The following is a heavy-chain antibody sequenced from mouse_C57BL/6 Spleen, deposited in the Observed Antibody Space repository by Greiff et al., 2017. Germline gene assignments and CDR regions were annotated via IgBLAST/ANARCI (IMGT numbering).Heavy chain of an antibody. Sequence: VQLQQPGAELVMPGASVKLSCKASGYTFTSYWMHWVKQRPGQGLEWIGEIDPSDSYTNYNQKFKGKSTLTVDKSSSTAYMQLSSLTSEDSAVYYCARRTGTYFDVWGTGTTVTVSS. CDR2: IDPSDSYT. J-gene: IGHJ1*03. D-gene: IGHD4-1*01. CDR3: ARRTGTYFDV. V-gene: IGHV1-69*01. CDR1: GYTFTSYW.